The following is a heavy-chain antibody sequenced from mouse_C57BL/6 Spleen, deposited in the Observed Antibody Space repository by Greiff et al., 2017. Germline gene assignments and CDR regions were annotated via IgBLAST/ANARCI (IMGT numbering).Heavy chain of an antibody. CDR3: ARAIVTHYYAMDY. D-gene: IGHD2-5*01. J-gene: IGHJ4*01. CDR2: IYPSDSET. V-gene: IGHV1-61*01. Sequence: QVQLQQPGAELVRPGSSVKLSCKASGYTFTSYWMDWVKQRPGQGLEWIGNIYPSDSETHYNQKFKDKATLTVDKSSSTAYMQLSSLTSEDSAVSYCARAIVTHYYAMDYWGQGTSVTVSS. CDR1: GYTFTSYW.